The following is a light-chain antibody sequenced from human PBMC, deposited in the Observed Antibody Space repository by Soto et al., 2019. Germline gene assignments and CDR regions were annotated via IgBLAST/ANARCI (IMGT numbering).Light chain of an antibody. Sequence: QAVVTQPPSVSAAPGQKVTISCSGSSSNIGNNYVSWYQQLPGTAPKLLIYDNNERPSGIPDRFSGSKSGTSATLGITGLQTGDEADYYCGTWDSSLSVYVFGTGTQLTVL. V-gene: IGLV1-51*01. J-gene: IGLJ1*01. CDR1: SSNIGNNY. CDR3: GTWDSSLSVYV. CDR2: DNN.